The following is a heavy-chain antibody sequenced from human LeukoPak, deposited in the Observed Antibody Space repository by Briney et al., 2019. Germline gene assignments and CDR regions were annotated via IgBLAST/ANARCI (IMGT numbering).Heavy chain of an antibody. CDR3: VRDNNGDYRYAFDI. Sequence: GGSLRLSCAASGFTFSSYSMNWVRQAPGKGLEWVSLISMSSRTYIHYADSVKGRFTVSRDNSKNSLYLQMNSLRAEDTAVYYCVRDNNGDYRYAFDIWGQGTMVTVSS. CDR2: ISMSSRTYI. D-gene: IGHD4-17*01. J-gene: IGHJ3*02. CDR1: GFTFSSYS. V-gene: IGHV3-48*01.